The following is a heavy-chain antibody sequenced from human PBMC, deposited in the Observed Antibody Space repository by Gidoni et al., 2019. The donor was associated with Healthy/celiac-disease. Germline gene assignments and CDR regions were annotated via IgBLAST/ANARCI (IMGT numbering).Heavy chain of an antibody. CDR3: AREYYYDSSGSIPPLYYYYGMDV. CDR2: IWYDGSNK. D-gene: IGHD3-22*01. Sequence: QVQLVESGGGVVQPGRSLRLSCAASGFTFSSYGMHWVRQAPGKGLEWVAVIWYDGSNKYYADSVKGRFTISRDNSKNTLYLQMNSLRAEDTAVYYCAREYYYDSSGSIPPLYYYYGMDVWGQGTTVTVSS. CDR1: GFTFSSYG. V-gene: IGHV3-33*01. J-gene: IGHJ6*02.